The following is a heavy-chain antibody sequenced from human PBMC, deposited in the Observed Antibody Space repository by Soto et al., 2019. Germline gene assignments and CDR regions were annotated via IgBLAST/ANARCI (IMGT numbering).Heavy chain of an antibody. V-gene: IGHV4-34*01. CDR2: INHSGST. J-gene: IGHJ6*03. Sequence: QVQLQQWGAGLLKPSETLSLTCAVYGGSFSGYYWSWIRQPPGKGLEWIGEINHSGSTNYNPSLKSRVTISVDTSKNQFSLKLSSVTAADTAVYYCARGARGYYYYYMDVWGKGTTVTVSS. CDR1: GGSFSGYY. D-gene: IGHD6-6*01. CDR3: ARGARGYYYYYMDV.